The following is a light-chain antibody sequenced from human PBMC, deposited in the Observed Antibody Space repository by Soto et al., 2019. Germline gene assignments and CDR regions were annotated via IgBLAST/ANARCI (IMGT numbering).Light chain of an antibody. CDR1: QGISSY. CDR2: AAS. V-gene: IGKV1-9*01. J-gene: IGKJ3*01. Sequence: IQLTQSPSSLSASVGDRVTITCRASQGISSYLAWYQQKPGKAPNLLIYAASTLQSGVPSRFSGSGSGTDFPLTISSLQPEDFATYYCQQLNSYPPFTFGPGTKVDIK. CDR3: QQLNSYPPFT.